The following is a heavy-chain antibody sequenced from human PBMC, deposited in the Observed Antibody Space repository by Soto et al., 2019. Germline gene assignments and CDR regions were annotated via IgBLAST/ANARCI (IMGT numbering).Heavy chain of an antibody. D-gene: IGHD7-27*01. V-gene: IGHV3-21*01. CDR2: ISSSSSYI. CDR1: GFTFSSYS. Sequence: GGSLRLSCAASGFTFSSYSMNWVRQAPGKGLEWVSSISSSSSYIYYADSVKGRFTISRDNAKNSLYLQMNSLRAEDTAVYYCASPTGGQDYYYYMDVWGKGTTVTVSS. J-gene: IGHJ6*03. CDR3: ASPTGGQDYYYYMDV.